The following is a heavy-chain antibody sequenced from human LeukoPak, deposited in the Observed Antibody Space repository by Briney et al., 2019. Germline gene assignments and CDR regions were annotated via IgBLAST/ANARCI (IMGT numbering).Heavy chain of an antibody. Sequence: GRSLRLSCAASGFTFSSYGMHWVRQAPGKGLEWVSSISSSSSYLYYADSVKGRFTISRDNAKNSLYLQMNSLRAEDTAVYYCARVATSGHDYWGQGTLVTVSS. CDR1: GFTFSSYG. V-gene: IGHV3-21*01. J-gene: IGHJ4*02. D-gene: IGHD2-2*01. CDR2: ISSSSSYL. CDR3: ARVATSGHDY.